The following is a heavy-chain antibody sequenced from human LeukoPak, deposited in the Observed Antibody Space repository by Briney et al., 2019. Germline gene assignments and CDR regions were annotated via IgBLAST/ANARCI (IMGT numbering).Heavy chain of an antibody. CDR1: GFTFSSYA. J-gene: IGHJ4*02. Sequence: LRLSCAASGFTFSSYAMSWIRQPPGKGLEWIGYIYYSGSTYYNPSLKSRVTISVDTSKNQFSLKLSSVTAADTAVYYCARGASGLALEMATIGRHFDYWGQGTLVTVSS. CDR3: ARGASGLALEMATIGRHFDY. CDR2: IYYSGST. V-gene: IGHV4-30-4*08. D-gene: IGHD5-24*01.